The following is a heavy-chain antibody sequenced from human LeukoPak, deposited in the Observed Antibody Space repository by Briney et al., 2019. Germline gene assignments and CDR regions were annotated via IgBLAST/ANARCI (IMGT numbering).Heavy chain of an antibody. V-gene: IGHV1-46*01. D-gene: IGHD1-26*01. Sequence: GASVKVSCKASGYTFTGYYMHWVRQAPGQGLEWMGIINPSGGSTSYAQKFQGRVTMTRDMSTSTVYMELSSLRSEDTAVYYCARGHSGSYPSFYYYYMDVWGKGTTVTVSS. CDR2: INPSGGST. CDR1: GYTFTGYY. CDR3: ARGHSGSYPSFYYYYMDV. J-gene: IGHJ6*03.